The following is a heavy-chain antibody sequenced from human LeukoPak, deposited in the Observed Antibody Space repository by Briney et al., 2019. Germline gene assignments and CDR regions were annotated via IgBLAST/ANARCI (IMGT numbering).Heavy chain of an antibody. V-gene: IGHV4-39*01. CDR1: GGSISSSDSF. D-gene: IGHD4-17*01. CDR2: IYDSGNI. J-gene: IGHJ5*02. CDR3: ARSPDDYGDYAAGNWFDP. Sequence: SETLSLTCTVSGGSISSSDSFRGWIRQSPGQGLEWIGSIYDSGNIYYNPSLKSRVSISVDTSKNQFSLNLTSVSAADTAVYYCARSPDDYGDYAAGNWFDPWGQGTLVTVSS.